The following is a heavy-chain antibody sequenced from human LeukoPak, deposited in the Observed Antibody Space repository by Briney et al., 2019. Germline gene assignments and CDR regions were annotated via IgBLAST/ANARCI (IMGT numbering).Heavy chain of an antibody. D-gene: IGHD1-26*01. V-gene: IGHV4-39*07. CDR3: ALGQVGAEYYFDY. Sequence: SETLSLTCTVSGGSISSSSYYWGWIRQPPGKGLEWIGYIYHSGSTYYNPSLKSRVTISVDRSKNQFSLKLSSVTAADTAVYYSALGQVGAEYYFDYWGQGTLVTVSS. CDR2: IYHSGST. J-gene: IGHJ4*02. CDR1: GGSISSSSYY.